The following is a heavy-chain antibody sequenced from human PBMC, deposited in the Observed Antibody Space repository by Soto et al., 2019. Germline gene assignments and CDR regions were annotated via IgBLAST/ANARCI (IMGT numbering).Heavy chain of an antibody. D-gene: IGHD3-9*01. CDR1: GGTFTNYT. CDR3: ATGIGLRYFDGPFEY. V-gene: IGHV1-69*06. J-gene: IGHJ4*02. CDR2: IIPMFGTT. Sequence: QVQLVQSGAEVKKTGSSVQVSCKASGGTFTNYTISWVRQAPGKGLEWMGGIIPMFGTTNHAQKFQGRVTINANKSTTTAHMDLGSLRSEDTAGYYCATGIGLRYFDGPFEYWGQGTLVTVSS.